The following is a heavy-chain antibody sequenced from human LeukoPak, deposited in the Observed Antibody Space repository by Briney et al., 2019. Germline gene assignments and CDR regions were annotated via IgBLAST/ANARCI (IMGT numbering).Heavy chain of an antibody. Sequence: GGSLRLSCAASGFTFSSYWMSWVRQAPGKGLEWVANIKQDGSEKYYVDSVKGRFTISRDNAKNSLYLQMNSLRAEDTAVYYCARHYYGSGSYYNPPLYFDYWGQGTLVTVSS. D-gene: IGHD3-10*01. CDR1: GFTFSSYW. V-gene: IGHV3-7*01. J-gene: IGHJ4*02. CDR2: IKQDGSEK. CDR3: ARHYYGSGSYYNPPLYFDY.